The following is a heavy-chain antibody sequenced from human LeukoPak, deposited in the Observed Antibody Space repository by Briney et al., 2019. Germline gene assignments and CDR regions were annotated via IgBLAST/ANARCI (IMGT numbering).Heavy chain of an antibody. J-gene: IGHJ4*02. V-gene: IGHV3-15*01. D-gene: IGHD5-12*01. CDR2: IKSNPDGGTT. CDR3: TTVYHHVAY. Sequence: GGSLRLSCGGSGFTFNNAWMDWVRQAPGKGLEWVVRIKSNPDGGTTDFPETVKGRFSISRDDSENTLFLQMNSLKTEHTAVYYCTTVYHHVAYWGQGTLVTVSS. CDR1: GFTFNNAW.